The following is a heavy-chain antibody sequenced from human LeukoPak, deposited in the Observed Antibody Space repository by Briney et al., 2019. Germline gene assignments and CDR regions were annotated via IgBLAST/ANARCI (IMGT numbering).Heavy chain of an antibody. CDR3: ARQVVVVPARPSWFDP. J-gene: IGHJ5*02. V-gene: IGHV4-34*01. CDR1: GGSFSGYY. D-gene: IGHD2-2*01. CDR2: INHSGST. Sequence: TSETLSLTCAVYGGSFSGYYWSWIRQPPGKGLEWIGEINHSGSTNYNPSLKSRVTISVDTSKNRFSLKLISVTAADTAVYYCARQVVVVPARPSWFDPWGQGTLVTVSS.